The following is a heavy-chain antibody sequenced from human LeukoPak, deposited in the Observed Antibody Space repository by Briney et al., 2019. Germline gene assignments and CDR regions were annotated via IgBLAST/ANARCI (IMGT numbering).Heavy chain of an antibody. V-gene: IGHV4-30-2*01. CDR2: IYHSGST. D-gene: IGHD6-19*01. CDR3: ARGAPTAVADTI. J-gene: IGHJ4*02. CDR1: GGSISSGGYY. Sequence: SETLSLTWTVSGGSISSGGYYWSWIRQPPGKGLEWIGYIYHSGSTYYNPSLKSRVTISVDRSKNQFSLKLSSVTAADTAVYYCARGAPTAVADTIWGQGTLVTVSS.